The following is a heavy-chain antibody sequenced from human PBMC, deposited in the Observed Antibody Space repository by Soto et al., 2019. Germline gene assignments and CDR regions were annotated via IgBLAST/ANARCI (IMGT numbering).Heavy chain of an antibody. V-gene: IGHV6-1*01. CDR2: TYYRSKWYN. CDR3: ARDRPELGPFDY. CDR1: GDSVSSNSAA. Sequence: SQTLSLTCGISGDSVSSNSAAWNWIRQSPSRGLEWLGRTYYRSKWYNDYTLSVASRITINPDTSKNQFSLQLNSVTPQYTAVYYCARDRPELGPFDYWGQGTPVTVSS. J-gene: IGHJ4*02. D-gene: IGHD7-27*01.